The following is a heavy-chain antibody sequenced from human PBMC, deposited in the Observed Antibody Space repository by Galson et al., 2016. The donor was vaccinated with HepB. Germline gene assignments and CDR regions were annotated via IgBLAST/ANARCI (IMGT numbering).Heavy chain of an antibody. V-gene: IGHV1-69*06. CDR3: ARTHYDCSNNNCYLPDYYYYGMDV. CDR1: GGTFSSYA. CDR2: IIPIFGTT. D-gene: IGHD2-2*01. J-gene: IGHJ6*02. Sequence: SCKASGGTFSSYAISWVRQAPGQGLEWMGGIIPIFGTTNYDKKSQGRVPITADKSTSTAYMELTSLRSENTPVYYCARTHYDCSNNNCYLPDYYYYGMDVWGQGTTVTVSS.